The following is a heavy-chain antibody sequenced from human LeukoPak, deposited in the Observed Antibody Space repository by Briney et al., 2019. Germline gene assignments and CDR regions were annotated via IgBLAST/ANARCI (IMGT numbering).Heavy chain of an antibody. CDR1: GGSISSNNYY. CDR3: ARPRSRVSWFDP. CDR2: IYYSGST. D-gene: IGHD2-8*01. V-gene: IGHV4-39*01. Sequence: SETLSLTCTVSGGSISSNNYYWGWIHQPPGKGLEWIGSIYYSGSTYYNPSLKSRVTISVDTSKNQFSLKLSSVTAADTAVYYCARPRSRVSWFDPWGQGTLVTVSS. J-gene: IGHJ5*02.